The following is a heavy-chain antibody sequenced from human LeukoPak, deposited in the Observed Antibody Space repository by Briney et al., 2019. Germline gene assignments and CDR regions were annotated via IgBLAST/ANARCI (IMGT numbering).Heavy chain of an antibody. J-gene: IGHJ6*04. D-gene: IGHD5-18*01. V-gene: IGHV4-30-4*01. CDR2: IYYSGST. CDR3: ARSEGYSYYYGMDV. Sequence: PSQTLSLTCTVSGGSISSGDYCWTWIRQPPGKGLEWIGYIYYSGSTYFNPSLKSRVTISVDTSKNQFSLKLSSVTAADTAVYYCARSEGYSYYYGMDVWGKGTTVTVSS. CDR1: GGSISSGDYC.